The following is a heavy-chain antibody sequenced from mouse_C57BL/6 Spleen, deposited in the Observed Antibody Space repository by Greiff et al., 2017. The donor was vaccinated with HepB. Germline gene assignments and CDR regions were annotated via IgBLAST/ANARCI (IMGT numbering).Heavy chain of an antibody. CDR2: IDPETGGT. CDR1: GYTFTDYE. V-gene: IGHV1-15*01. D-gene: IGHD1-1*01. Sequence: VQLQQSGAELVRPGASVTLSCKASGYTFTDYEMHWVKQTPVHGLEWIGAIDPETGGTAYNQKFKGKAILTADKSSSTAYMELRSLTSEDSAVYYCTGAGYYGSSYKGDYLGYWGQGTTLTVSS. CDR3: TGAGYYGSSYKGDYLGY. J-gene: IGHJ2*01.